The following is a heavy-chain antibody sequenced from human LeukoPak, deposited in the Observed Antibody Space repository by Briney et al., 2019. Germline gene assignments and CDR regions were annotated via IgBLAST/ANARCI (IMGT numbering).Heavy chain of an antibody. CDR2: ISYDGSNK. CDR3: ARAHLGESFFDY. J-gene: IGHJ4*02. V-gene: IGHV3-30*04. CDR1: GFTFSSYA. Sequence: GGSLRLSCAAAGFTFSSYAMHWVRQAPGKGLEWVAVISYDGSNKYYADSVKGRFTISRDNSRNTLYLQMNSLRAEDRAVYYCARAHLGESFFDYWGQGTLVTVSS. D-gene: IGHD3-10*01.